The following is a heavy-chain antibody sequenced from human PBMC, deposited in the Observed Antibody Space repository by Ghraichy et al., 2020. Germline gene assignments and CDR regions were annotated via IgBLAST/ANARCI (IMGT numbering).Heavy chain of an antibody. D-gene: IGHD6-13*01. V-gene: IGHV4-34*01. CDR2: INHSGST. CDR3: ARLAAAGQGY. Sequence: GSLSLTCAVYGGSFSGYYWSWIRQPPGKGLEWIGEINHSGSTNYNPSLKSRVTISVDTSKNQFSLKLSSVTAADTAVYYCARLAAAGQGYWGQGTLVTVSS. CDR1: GGSFSGYY. J-gene: IGHJ4*02.